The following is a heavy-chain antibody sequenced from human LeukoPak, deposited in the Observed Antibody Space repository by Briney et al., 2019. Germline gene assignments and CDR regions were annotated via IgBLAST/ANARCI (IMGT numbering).Heavy chain of an antibody. J-gene: IGHJ5*02. CDR3: ATNPFPSGSYSFDP. CDR2: FDPEDGET. V-gene: IGHV1-24*01. D-gene: IGHD1-26*01. CDR1: GYTLTELS. Sequence: ASVKVSCKVSGYTLTELSMHWVRQAPGKGLEWMGGFDPEDGETIYAQKFQGRVTMTEDTSTDTAYMELSSLRSEDTAVYYCATNPFPSGSYSFDPWGQGTLVTVSS.